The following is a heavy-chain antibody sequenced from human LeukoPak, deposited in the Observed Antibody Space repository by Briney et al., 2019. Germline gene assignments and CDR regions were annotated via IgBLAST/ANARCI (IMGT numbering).Heavy chain of an antibody. CDR2: MNPNSGNT. CDR3: ARGVGSYSSGWYSLKDPNWFDP. V-gene: IGHV1-8*01. Sequence: GASVKVSCKASGYTFTSYDINWVRQATGQGLEWMGWMNPNSGNTGYAQKFQGRVTMTRNTSVSTAYMELSSLRSEDTAVYYCARGVGSYSSGWYSLKDPNWFDPWGQGTLVTVSS. D-gene: IGHD6-19*01. CDR1: GYTFTSYD. J-gene: IGHJ5*02.